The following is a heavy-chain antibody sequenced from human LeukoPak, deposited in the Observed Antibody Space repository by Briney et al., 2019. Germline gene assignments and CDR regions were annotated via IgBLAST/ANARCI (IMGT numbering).Heavy chain of an antibody. CDR3: AKANDFWSGISGY. CDR2: ISGRGGST. Sequence: PGGSLRLSCAASGFTFSSYAMSWVRQAPGKGLEWVSAISGRGGSTYYADSVKGRFTISRDNSKNTLYLQMNSLRAEDTAVYYCAKANDFWSGISGYWGQGTLVTVSS. CDR1: GFTFSSYA. V-gene: IGHV3-23*01. J-gene: IGHJ4*02. D-gene: IGHD3-3*01.